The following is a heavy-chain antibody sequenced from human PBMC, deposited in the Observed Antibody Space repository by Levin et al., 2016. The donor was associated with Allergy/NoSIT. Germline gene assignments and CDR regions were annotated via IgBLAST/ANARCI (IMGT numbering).Heavy chain of an antibody. D-gene: IGHD6-13*01. Sequence: GESLKISCAASGFTFSSYGMHWVRQAPGKGLEWVAVISYGGSNTYYADSVKGRFTISRDNSKNTLYLQMNSLRPEDTTVYYCAKEVSSSWPYYYYGMDVWGQGTTVTVSS. J-gene: IGHJ6*02. CDR2: ISYGGSNT. V-gene: IGHV3-30*18. CDR3: AKEVSSSWPYYYYGMDV. CDR1: GFTFSSYG.